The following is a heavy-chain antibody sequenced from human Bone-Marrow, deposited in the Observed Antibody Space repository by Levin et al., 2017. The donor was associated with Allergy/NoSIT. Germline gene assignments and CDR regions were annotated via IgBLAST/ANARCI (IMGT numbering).Heavy chain of an antibody. CDR1: GYNGLTYW. J-gene: IGHJ3*01. Sequence: GESLKISCQDSGYNGLTYWIGWVRQLPGEGLEWMGVIYPTDSETKYSPSFAGRVTISADKSSKTTYLQWNSLRASDTAIYYCAFTSGDDYGDYRAAFEFWGQGTMVTVSS. CDR2: IYPTDSET. D-gene: IGHD4-17*01. CDR3: AFTSGDDYGDYRAAFEF. V-gene: IGHV5-51*01.